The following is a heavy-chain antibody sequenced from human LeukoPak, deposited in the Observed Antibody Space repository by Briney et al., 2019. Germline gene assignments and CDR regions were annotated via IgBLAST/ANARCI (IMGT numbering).Heavy chain of an antibody. CDR1: GGTFSSYG. D-gene: IGHD3-22*01. V-gene: IGHV1-69*01. J-gene: IGHJ4*02. Sequence: SVKVSCKASGGTFSSYGIGWVRQAPGQGLEWMGGIIPVFGRTNYAQKFLGRVTISADSTNTAYMELSSLRSEDTAVYYCARQGEYTMIVESPFDYWGQGTLVTVSS. CDR3: ARQGEYTMIVESPFDY. CDR2: IIPVFGRT.